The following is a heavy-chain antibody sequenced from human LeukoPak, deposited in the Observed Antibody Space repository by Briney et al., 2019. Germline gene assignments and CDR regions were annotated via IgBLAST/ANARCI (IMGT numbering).Heavy chain of an antibody. D-gene: IGHD6-19*01. V-gene: IGHV4-39*01. CDR3: VKSGGYGLIDY. J-gene: IGHJ4*02. CDR2: IYYSGST. Sequence: PSETLSLTCTVSGGSISSSSYYWGWIRQPPGKGLEWIGSIYYSGSTYYNPSLKSRVTISIDMSKNQFSLRLSSVTAADTAMYYCVKSGGYGLIDYWGQGTLVTVSS. CDR1: GGSISSSSYY.